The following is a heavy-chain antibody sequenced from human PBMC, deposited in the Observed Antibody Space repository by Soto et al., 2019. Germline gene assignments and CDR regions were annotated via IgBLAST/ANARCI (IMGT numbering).Heavy chain of an antibody. CDR1: GGSISSSSYY. V-gene: IGHV4-39*01. Sequence: QLQLQESGPGLVKPSETLSLTCTVSGGSISSSSYYWGWIRQPPGKGLEWIGSIYYSGSTYYNPALQSRITISVDTSMNQCSLKLSSVTAADTAVYYCATPSGSYLYYLDYWGQGTLVTVSS. J-gene: IGHJ4*02. CDR3: ATPSGSYLYYLDY. CDR2: IYYSGST. D-gene: IGHD1-26*01.